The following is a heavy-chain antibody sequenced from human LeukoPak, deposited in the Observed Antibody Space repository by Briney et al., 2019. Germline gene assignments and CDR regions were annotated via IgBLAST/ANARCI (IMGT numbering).Heavy chain of an antibody. J-gene: IGHJ6*02. Sequence: GGSLRLSCAASGFTFSNFAMHWVRQAPGKGLEWVAVISYDGDNEYYADSVKGQFTISRGNSKDRLYLQMNSLRPEDTAMYYCARVRGGRSWYYYGMDVWGRGTTVTVSS. CDR3: ARVRGGRSWYYYGMDV. CDR1: GFTFSNFA. D-gene: IGHD3-16*01. V-gene: IGHV3-30-3*01. CDR2: ISYDGDNE.